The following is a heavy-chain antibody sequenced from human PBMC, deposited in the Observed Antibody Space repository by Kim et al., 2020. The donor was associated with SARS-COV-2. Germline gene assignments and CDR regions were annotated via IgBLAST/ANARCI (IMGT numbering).Heavy chain of an antibody. D-gene: IGHD6-13*01. CDR2: IFSGGST. CDR1: GFTVSSNY. CDR3: AREGIAAAIDY. J-gene: IGHJ4*02. V-gene: IGHV3-53*01. Sequence: GGSLRLSCAASGFTVSSNYMSWVRQAPGKGLEWVSVIFSGGSTYYAGSVKGRFTISRDNSKNTLCLQMNSLRAEDTAVYYCAREGIAAAIDYWGQGTLGT.